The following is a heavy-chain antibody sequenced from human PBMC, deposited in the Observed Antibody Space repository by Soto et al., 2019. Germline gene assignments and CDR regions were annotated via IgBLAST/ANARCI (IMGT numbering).Heavy chain of an antibody. CDR1: GAALNSGNYY. CDR2: IYVTGAV. Sequence: SETLSLTXSVSGAALNSGNYYWSWIRQVPGKGLEWIGHIYVTGAVDYNPSLRDRITISQDTSERQFSLNLRLVTAADTAVYYCARLRIATNNYKWFDPWGQGTLVTVSS. CDR3: ARLRIATNNYKWFDP. V-gene: IGHV4-31*02. J-gene: IGHJ5*02. D-gene: IGHD2-21*01.